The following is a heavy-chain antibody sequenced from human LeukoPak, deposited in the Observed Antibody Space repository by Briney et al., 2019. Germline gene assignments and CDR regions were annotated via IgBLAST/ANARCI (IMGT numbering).Heavy chain of an antibody. Sequence: GESLKISCKGSGYSFSNYWIGWARQMPGKGLEWMGIIYPGDSDTRYSPSFQGQVTISADKSITTAYLQWSSLKASDTAMYYCAFPRGGYNSDTFDIWGQGTMVTVSS. CDR3: AFPRGGYNSDTFDI. J-gene: IGHJ3*02. D-gene: IGHD5-24*01. CDR2: IYPGDSDT. CDR1: GYSFSNYW. V-gene: IGHV5-51*01.